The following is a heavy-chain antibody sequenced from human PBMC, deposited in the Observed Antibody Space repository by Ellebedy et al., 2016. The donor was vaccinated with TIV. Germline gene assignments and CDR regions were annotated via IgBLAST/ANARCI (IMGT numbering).Heavy chain of an antibody. Sequence: GESLKISCAASGFTFSSYAMSWVRRAPGKGLEWVSVIYSGGSTYYADSVKGRFTISRDNSKNTLYLQMNSLRAEDTAVYYCARGIGLDHGGPFDYWGQGTLVTVSS. CDR2: IYSGGST. CDR1: GFTFSSYA. J-gene: IGHJ4*02. V-gene: IGHV3-66*01. D-gene: IGHD4/OR15-4a*01. CDR3: ARGIGLDHGGPFDY.